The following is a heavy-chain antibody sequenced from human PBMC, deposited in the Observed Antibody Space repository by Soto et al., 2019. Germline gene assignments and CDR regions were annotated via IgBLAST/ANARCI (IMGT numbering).Heavy chain of an antibody. CDR1: GGSVSSGSYY. CDR2: IYYSGST. CDR3: ARVGITIF. V-gene: IGHV4-61*01. D-gene: IGHD3-3*01. Sequence: SETLSLTCTVSGGSVSSGSYYWSWIRQPPGKGLEWIGYIYYSGSTNYNPSLKSRVTISVDTSKNQFSLKLSSVTAADTAVYYCARVGITIFWGQGTLVTVSS. J-gene: IGHJ4*02.